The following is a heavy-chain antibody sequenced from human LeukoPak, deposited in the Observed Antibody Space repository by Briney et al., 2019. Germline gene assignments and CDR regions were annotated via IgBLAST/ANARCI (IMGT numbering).Heavy chain of an antibody. D-gene: IGHD6-13*01. J-gene: IGHJ4*02. V-gene: IGHV4-61*02. CDR3: ARFSSIAAAFDY. Sequence: SETLSLTCTVSGGSISSGSYYWSWIRQPAGKGLEWIGRIYTSGSTNYNPSLKSRVTISVDTSKNQFSLKLSSVTAADTAVYYCARFSSIAAAFDYWGLGTLVTVSS. CDR1: GGSISSGSYY. CDR2: IYTSGST.